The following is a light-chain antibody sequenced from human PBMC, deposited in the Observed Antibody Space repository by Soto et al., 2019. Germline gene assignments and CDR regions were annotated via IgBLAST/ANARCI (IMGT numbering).Light chain of an antibody. CDR1: QGISSY. J-gene: IGKJ5*01. CDR2: AAS. CDR3: QQLNSPPIT. Sequence: IQLTQSPSSLSASVGDRVTITCRASQGISSYLAWYQQKPGKAPKLLIYAASTLQSGVPSRFSGSGSGTDFTLTISSLQPADFATYYCQQLNSPPITFGQGTRLEIK. V-gene: IGKV1-9*01.